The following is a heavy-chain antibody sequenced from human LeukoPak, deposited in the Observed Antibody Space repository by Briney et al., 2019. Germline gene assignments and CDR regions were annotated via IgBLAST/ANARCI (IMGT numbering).Heavy chain of an antibody. D-gene: IGHD3-10*01. CDR3: ARGGSGSYYHLFDY. V-gene: IGHV3-21*01. CDR1: GFTFSSYS. Sequence: GSLRLSCAASGFTFSSYSMNWVRQAPGKGLEWVSSISSSSSYIYYADSVKGRFTISRDNAKNSLYLQMNSLRAEDTAVYYCARGGSGSYYHLFDYWGQGTLVTVSS. J-gene: IGHJ4*02. CDR2: ISSSSSYI.